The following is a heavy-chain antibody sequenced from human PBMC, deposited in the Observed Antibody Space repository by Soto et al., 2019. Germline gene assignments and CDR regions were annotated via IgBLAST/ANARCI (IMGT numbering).Heavy chain of an antibody. CDR3: ARSSIVGATVGLVDY. CDR2: IYYSGST. Sequence: QVQLQESGPGLVKPSETLSLTCTVSGGSISSYYWSWIRQPPGKGLEWIGYIYYSGSTNYNPSLKSRVTISVDTSKNQFSLKLSSVTAADTAVYYCARSSIVGATVGLVDYWGQGTLVTVSS. V-gene: IGHV4-59*01. D-gene: IGHD1-26*01. J-gene: IGHJ4*02. CDR1: GGSISSYY.